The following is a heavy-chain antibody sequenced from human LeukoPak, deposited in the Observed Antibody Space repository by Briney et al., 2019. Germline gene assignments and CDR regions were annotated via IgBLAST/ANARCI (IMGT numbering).Heavy chain of an antibody. CDR2: IYYSGST. CDR3: ARHFRAPYSSSWYGGDYYYYGMDV. V-gene: IGHV4-59*08. J-gene: IGHJ6*02. D-gene: IGHD6-13*01. Sequence: TSETLSLTCTVSGGSISSYYRSWIRQPPGKGLEWIGYIYYSGSTNYNPSLKSRVTISVDTSKNQFSLKLSSVTAADTAVYYCARHFRAPYSSSWYGGDYYYYGMDVWGQGTTVTVSS. CDR1: GGSISSYY.